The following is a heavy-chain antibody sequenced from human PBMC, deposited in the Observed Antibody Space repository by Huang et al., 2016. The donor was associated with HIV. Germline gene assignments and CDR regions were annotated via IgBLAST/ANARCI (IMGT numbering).Heavy chain of an antibody. V-gene: IGHV3-53*01. CDR3: AAQWELRGGVDF. Sequence: EVQLVESGGGLIQPGGSLRLSCAASGFTVSSNYISWVRPAPGKGLEWVSVIYSDDSTYFADSVKGRFTISRDNSKNTLYLQMNSLRAEDTAVYYCAAQWELRGGVDFWGQGTLVTVSS. J-gene: IGHJ4*02. CDR2: IYSDDST. D-gene: IGHD1-26*01. CDR1: GFTVSSNY.